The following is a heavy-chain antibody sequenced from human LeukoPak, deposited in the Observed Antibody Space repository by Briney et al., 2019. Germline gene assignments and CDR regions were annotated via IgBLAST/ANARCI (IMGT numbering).Heavy chain of an antibody. D-gene: IGHD1-26*01. CDR2: IWYDGTNK. CDR1: GFTFSDYG. J-gene: IGHJ5*01. V-gene: IGHV3-33*06. CDR3: AKDRGSYSTTADS. Sequence: GRSLRLSCAASGFTFSDYGIHWVRQAPGKGLEWVAVIWYDGTNKYYGDSVKGRFTISRDNSKNTLYLQTNSLRAEDTAVYYCAKDRGSYSTTADSWGQGTLVTVSS.